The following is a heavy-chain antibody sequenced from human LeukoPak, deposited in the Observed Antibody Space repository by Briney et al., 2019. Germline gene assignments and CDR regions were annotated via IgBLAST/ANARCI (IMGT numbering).Heavy chain of an antibody. CDR2: IYYSGTT. V-gene: IGHV4-59*01. CDR1: GGSISGDY. Sequence: SETLSLTCTVSGGSISGDYWSWIRQPPGEGLEWIAFIYYSGTTNYNPSLKSRVTISIDTSKNQFSLKLSSVTAADTAVYYCARGGASSRYFDYWGQGTLVTVSS. J-gene: IGHJ4*02. D-gene: IGHD6-6*01. CDR3: ARGGASSRYFDY.